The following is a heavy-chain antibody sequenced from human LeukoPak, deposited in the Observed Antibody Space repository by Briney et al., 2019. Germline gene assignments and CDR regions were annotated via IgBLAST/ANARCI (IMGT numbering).Heavy chain of an antibody. CDR2: ISSSGSTM. Sequence: GGSLRLSCAASGFTFSSYEMNWVRQAPGKGLEWISYISSSGSTMYYADSVKGRFTISRDNAKNLLYLQMNSLRAEDTAVYYCARIITMIVVAPFDYWGQGTLVTVSS. V-gene: IGHV3-48*03. CDR3: ARIITMIVVAPFDY. J-gene: IGHJ4*02. D-gene: IGHD3-22*01. CDR1: GFTFSSYE.